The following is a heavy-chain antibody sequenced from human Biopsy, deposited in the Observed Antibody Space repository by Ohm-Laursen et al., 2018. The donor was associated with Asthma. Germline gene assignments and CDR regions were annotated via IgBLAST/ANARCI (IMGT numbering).Heavy chain of an antibody. V-gene: IGHV1-69*01. CDR1: GGTFNTYV. J-gene: IGHJ4*02. D-gene: IGHD2-2*01. Sequence: GSSVKVSCKSLGGTFNTYVIGWVRQAPGQGLEWVGGINSVFGTTTYPQKFQDRVTITAGDSTSTVYMELSSLRSEDTAVYYCARKAGSCISRTCYSLDFWGQGTLVTVSS. CDR2: INSVFGTT. CDR3: ARKAGSCISRTCYSLDF.